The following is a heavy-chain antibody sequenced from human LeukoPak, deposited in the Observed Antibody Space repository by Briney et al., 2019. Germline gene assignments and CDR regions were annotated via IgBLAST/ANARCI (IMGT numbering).Heavy chain of an antibody. CDR2: IFYRGST. J-gene: IGHJ4*02. D-gene: IGHD1-26*01. V-gene: IGHV4-59*01. CDR3: AGTTGRYFEY. Sequence: TETLSLTCTVSGDSINPYYWSWIRQPPGEGLEWIGYIFYRGSTNYNAALKSRVAISLDTSKNQFSLKLNSVSAADTAVYYCAGTTGRYFEYWGQRILVTVSS. CDR1: GDSINPYY.